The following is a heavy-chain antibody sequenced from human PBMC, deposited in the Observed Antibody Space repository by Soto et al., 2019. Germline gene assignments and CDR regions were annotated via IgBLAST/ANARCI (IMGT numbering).Heavy chain of an antibody. D-gene: IGHD3-3*02. CDR1: GFTFSSYW. CDR2: IKQDVSEK. Sequence: GGSLRLSCAASGFTFSSYWMTWVRQAPGKGLEWVANIKQDVSEKYYVDSVKGRFTISRDNAKNSLYLQMNSLRAEDSAVYYCAREYAFLEWLLKENYYYYGMDVWGQGTTVTVSS. V-gene: IGHV3-7*01. J-gene: IGHJ6*02. CDR3: AREYAFLEWLLKENYYYYGMDV.